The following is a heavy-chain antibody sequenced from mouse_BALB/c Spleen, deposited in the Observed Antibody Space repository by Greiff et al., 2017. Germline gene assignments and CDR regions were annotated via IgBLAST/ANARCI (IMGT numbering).Heavy chain of an antibody. D-gene: IGHD2-4*01. CDR2: ISTYYGDA. CDR1: GYTFTDYA. J-gene: IGHJ4*01. V-gene: IGHV1S137*01. Sequence: VQLHQSGAELVRPGVSVKISCKGSGYTFTDYAMHWVKQSHAKSLEWIGVISTYYGDASYNQKFKGKATMTVDKSSSTAYMELARLTSEDSAIYYCARFDYYDPPYYAMDYWGQGTSVTVAS. CDR3: ARFDYYDPPYYAMDY.